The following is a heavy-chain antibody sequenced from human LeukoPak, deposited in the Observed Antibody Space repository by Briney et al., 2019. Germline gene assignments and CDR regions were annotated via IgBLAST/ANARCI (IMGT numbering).Heavy chain of an antibody. Sequence: PSETLSLTRTVSGGSISSGGYYWSWIRQPPGKGLEWIGYIYHSGSTYYNPSLKSRVTISVDRSKNQFSLKLSSVTAADTAVYYCARVSFGTVTTWGQGTLVTVSS. J-gene: IGHJ5*02. V-gene: IGHV4-30-2*01. CDR1: GGSISSGGYY. CDR2: IYHSGST. D-gene: IGHD4-11*01. CDR3: ARVSFGTVTT.